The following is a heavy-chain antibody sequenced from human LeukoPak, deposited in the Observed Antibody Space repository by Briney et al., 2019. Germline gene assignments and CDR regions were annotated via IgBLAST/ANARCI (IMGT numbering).Heavy chain of an antibody. J-gene: IGHJ4*02. Sequence: PGGPLRLSCAASGFTFAAYGMGWVRQGPGKGLEWVSGINWEGDSTGYADSVKGRFTISRDNAKNSLYLQMNSLRAEDTALYYCAREDLELRPFDYWGQGTLVTVSS. CDR3: AREDLELRPFDY. V-gene: IGHV3-20*04. CDR2: INWEGDST. D-gene: IGHD1-26*01. CDR1: GFTFAAYG.